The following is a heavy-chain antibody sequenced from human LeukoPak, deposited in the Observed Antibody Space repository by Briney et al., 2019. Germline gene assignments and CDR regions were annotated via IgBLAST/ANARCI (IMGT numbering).Heavy chain of an antibody. CDR1: GFTFSSYA. V-gene: IGHV3-23*01. CDR2: ISGSCGST. D-gene: IGHD2-21*02. CDR3: AKDRHAHIVVVTATSRGH. J-gene: IGHJ4*02. Sequence: GGSLRLSCAASGFTFSSYAMSWVRQAPGKGLEWVSAISGSCGSTYYADSVKGRFTISRDNSKNTLYLQMNSLRAEDTAVYYCAKDRHAHIVVVTATSRGHWGQGTLVTVSS.